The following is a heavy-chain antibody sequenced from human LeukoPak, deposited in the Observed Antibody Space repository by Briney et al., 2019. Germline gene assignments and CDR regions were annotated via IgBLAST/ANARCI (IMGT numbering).Heavy chain of an antibody. V-gene: IGHV3-7*01. CDR1: GFTFSSYW. CDR3: ARAGVAAKYNWFDP. D-gene: IGHD6-25*01. J-gene: IGHJ5*02. Sequence: GGSLRLSCAASGFTFSSYWMSWVRQAPGKGLEWVANIKQDGSDKYYVASVKGRFTISRDNAKNSLYLQMNSLRAEDTAVYYCARAGVAAKYNWFDPWGQGTLVTVSS. CDR2: IKQDGSDK.